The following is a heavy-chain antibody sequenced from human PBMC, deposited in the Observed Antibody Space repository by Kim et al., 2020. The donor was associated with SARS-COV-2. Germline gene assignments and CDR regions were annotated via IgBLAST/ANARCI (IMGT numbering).Heavy chain of an antibody. J-gene: IGHJ6*02. Sequence: ASVKVSCKASGYTFTSYDINWVRQATGQGLEWMGWMNPNSGNTGYAQKFQGRVTMTRNTSISTAYMELSSLRSEDTAVYYCARVAGMKEYSPVYYYYYGMDVWGQGTTVTVSS. CDR3: ARVAGMKEYSPVYYYYYGMDV. D-gene: IGHD6-19*01. CDR1: GYTFTSYD. CDR2: MNPNSGNT. V-gene: IGHV1-8*01.